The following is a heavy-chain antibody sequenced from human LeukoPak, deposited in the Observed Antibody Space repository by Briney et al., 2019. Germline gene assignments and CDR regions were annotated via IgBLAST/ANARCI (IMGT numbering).Heavy chain of an antibody. CDR1: GGSISSSSYY. J-gene: IGHJ4*02. Sequence: SETLSLTCTVSGGSISSSSYYWGWIRQPPGTGLEWIGSIYYSGSTYYNPSLKSRVTISVDTSKNQFSLKLSSVAAADTAVYYCARNGYSYGTYYFDYWGQGTLVTVSS. CDR2: IYYSGST. CDR3: ARNGYSYGTYYFDY. D-gene: IGHD5-18*01. V-gene: IGHV4-39*01.